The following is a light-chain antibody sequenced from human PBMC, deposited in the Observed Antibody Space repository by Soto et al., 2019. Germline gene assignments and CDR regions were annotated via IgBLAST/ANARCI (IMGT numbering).Light chain of an antibody. Sequence: LTLPASVSGSRGRPITISCTGTTSDLGAYTSVSWYQQHPGKAPKVMIYEVSKRPSGVSNPFSGSKYGNTASLTISGLQGDDEAHYYCSSYTSDNRSYVFGTGTKVTVL. CDR3: SSYTSDNRSYV. CDR2: EVS. V-gene: IGLV2-14*01. J-gene: IGLJ1*01. CDR1: TSDLGAYTS.